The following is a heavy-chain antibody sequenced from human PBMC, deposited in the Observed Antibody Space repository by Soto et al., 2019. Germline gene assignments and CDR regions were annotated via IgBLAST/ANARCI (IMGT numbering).Heavy chain of an antibody. V-gene: IGHV3-30-3*01. J-gene: IGHJ4*02. CDR3: ARDIGAYRYGTFDY. D-gene: IGHD5-18*01. CDR1: GLTFSSYA. CDR2: ISYDGSNK. Sequence: PGGSLRLSCAASGLTFSSYAMHWVRQAPGKGLEWVAVISYDGSNKYYADSVKGRFTISRDNSKNTLYLQMNGLRAEDTAVYYCARDIGAYRYGTFDYWGQGTLVTVSS.